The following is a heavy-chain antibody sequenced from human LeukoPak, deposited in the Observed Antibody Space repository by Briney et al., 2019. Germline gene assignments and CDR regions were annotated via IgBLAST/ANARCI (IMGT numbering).Heavy chain of an antibody. CDR3: ARSAASSGYFREITLYYFDY. J-gene: IGHJ4*02. V-gene: IGHV3-11*01. Sequence: PGGSLRLSCAASGFTFSDFYMTWIRQAPGKGLEWVSYISNSGSTIYYADSVKGRFTISRDNAKNSLYLQMNSLRAEDTAVYYCARSAASSGYFREITLYYFDYWGQGTLVTVSS. CDR1: GFTFSDFY. D-gene: IGHD3-22*01. CDR2: ISNSGSTI.